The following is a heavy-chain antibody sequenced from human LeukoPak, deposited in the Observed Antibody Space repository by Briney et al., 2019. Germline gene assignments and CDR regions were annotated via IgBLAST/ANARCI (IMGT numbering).Heavy chain of an antibody. CDR1: GYTFTSYG. D-gene: IGHD3-3*01. CDR2: ISAYNGNT. V-gene: IGHV1-18*01. J-gene: IGHJ6*03. CDR3: ARGLPLRFLEWQRDYYYYMDV. Sequence: ASVKVSCKASGYTFTSYGISWVRQAPGQGLEWMGWISAYNGNTNYAQKLQGRVTMTTDTSTSTAYMELRSLRSDDTAVYYCARGLPLRFLEWQRDYYYYMDVWGKGTTVTVSS.